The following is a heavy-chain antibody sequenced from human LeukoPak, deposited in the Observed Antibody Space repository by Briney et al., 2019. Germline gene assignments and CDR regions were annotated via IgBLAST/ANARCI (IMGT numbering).Heavy chain of an antibody. Sequence: GESLKISYKGSGXSFTNYWIGWVRQMPGKGLEWMGIIYPGDSDTRYSPSFQGQVTISADKSISTAYLQWSSLKASDTAMYYCARSTTGDYVTWGQGTLVIVSS. CDR2: IYPGDSDT. V-gene: IGHV5-51*01. CDR1: GXSFTNYW. CDR3: ARSTTGDYVT. D-gene: IGHD4-17*01. J-gene: IGHJ5*02.